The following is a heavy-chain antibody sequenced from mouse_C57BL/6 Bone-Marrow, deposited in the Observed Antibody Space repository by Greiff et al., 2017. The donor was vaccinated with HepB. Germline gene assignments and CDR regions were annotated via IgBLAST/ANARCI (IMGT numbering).Heavy chain of an antibody. CDR1: GFTFSSYG. J-gene: IGHJ4*01. CDR3: ARQRANWDDAMDY. V-gene: IGHV5-6*01. CDR2: ISSGGSYT. D-gene: IGHD4-1*01. Sequence: EVMLVESGGDLVKPGGSLKLSCAASGFTFSSYGMSWVRQTPDKRLEWVATISSGGSYTYYPDSVKGRFTISRDNAKNTLYLQMSSLKSEDTAMYYCARQRANWDDAMDYWGQGTSVTVSS.